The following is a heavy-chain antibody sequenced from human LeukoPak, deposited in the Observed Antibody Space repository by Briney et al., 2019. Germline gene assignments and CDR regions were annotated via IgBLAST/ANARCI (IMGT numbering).Heavy chain of an antibody. CDR2: ISGSGGST. CDR1: GFTFSSYA. V-gene: IGHV3-23*01. J-gene: IGHJ4*02. Sequence: GGSLRLSCAASGFTFSSYAMSWVRQAPGKGLEWVSAISGSGGSTYYADSVKGRFTISRDNSKNTLYLQMNSLRAEDTAVYYCAKDKVRALWFGELYYFDYWGKGTLVTVSS. CDR3: AKDKVRALWFGELYYFDY. D-gene: IGHD3-10*01.